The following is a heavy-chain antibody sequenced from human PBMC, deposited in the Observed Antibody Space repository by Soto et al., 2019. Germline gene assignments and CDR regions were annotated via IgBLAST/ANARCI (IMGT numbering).Heavy chain of an antibody. V-gene: IGHV4-39*01. CDR2: IYYSGST. CDR3: VNIAVDGSYYYYMDV. D-gene: IGHD6-19*01. Sequence: SETLSLTCTVSGGSISSSSYYWGWIRQPPGKGLEWIGSIYYSGSTYYNPSLKSRVTISVDTSKNQFSLKLSSVTAADTAVYYCVNIAVDGSYYYYMDVWGTGTTVTVFS. CDR1: GGSISSSSYY. J-gene: IGHJ6*03.